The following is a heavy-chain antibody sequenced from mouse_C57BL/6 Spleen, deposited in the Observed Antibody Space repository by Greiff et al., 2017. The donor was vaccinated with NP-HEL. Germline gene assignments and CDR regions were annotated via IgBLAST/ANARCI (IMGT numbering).Heavy chain of an antibody. J-gene: IGHJ4*01. CDR1: GYTFTSYW. Sequence: VHLVESGAELAKPGASVKLSCKASGYTFTSYWMHWVKQRPGQGLEWIGYINPSSGYTKYNQKFKDKATLTADKSSSTAYMQLSSLTYEDSAVYYCASHYSSYAMDYWGQGTSVTVSS. CDR3: ASHYSSYAMDY. D-gene: IGHD2-5*01. V-gene: IGHV1-7*01. CDR2: INPSSGYT.